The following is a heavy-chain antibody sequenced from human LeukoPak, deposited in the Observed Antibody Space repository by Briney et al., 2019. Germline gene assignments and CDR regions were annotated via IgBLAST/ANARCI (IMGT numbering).Heavy chain of an antibody. Sequence: GGTLRLSCAASGFTFSTYGMNWVRQAPGKGLEWVSGVSPSGDITYYADSVKGRFTISRDNSKNTVYLQTNNVRAEDTAVYYCAKDGAWLRFDDWGQGTLVTVSS. CDR1: GFTFSTYG. J-gene: IGHJ4*02. CDR3: AKDGAWLRFDD. V-gene: IGHV3-23*01. D-gene: IGHD5-12*01. CDR2: VSPSGDIT.